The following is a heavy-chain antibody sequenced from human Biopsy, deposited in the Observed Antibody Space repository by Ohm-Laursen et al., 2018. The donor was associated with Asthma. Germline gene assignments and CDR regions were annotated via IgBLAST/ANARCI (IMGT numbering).Heavy chain of an antibody. D-gene: IGHD3-22*01. CDR1: GFAVSRDH. J-gene: IGHJ4*02. CDR2: IYSGGTS. V-gene: IGHV3-53*01. Sequence: SLRLSCAASGFAVSRDHMFWVRQAPGKGLEWVSVIYSGGTSHTADSVRGRFTISRDYSKNTLYLQMHSLRAEDTAVYYCARGDSSNWSHYYFDYWGQGALVTVSS. CDR3: ARGDSSNWSHYYFDY.